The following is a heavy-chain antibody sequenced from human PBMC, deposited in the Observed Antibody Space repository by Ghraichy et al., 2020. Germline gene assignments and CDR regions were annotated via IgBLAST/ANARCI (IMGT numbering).Heavy chain of an antibody. CDR2: TYYRSKWYN. Sequence: SQTLSLTCVISGDSVSSNSAAWSWIRHSPSRGLEWLGRTYYRSKWYNEYSLTVKSRISINPDTSKNQFSLQLNSVTPEDTAVYYCARGSWSVAWFWGQGTLVTVSS. CDR1: GDSVSSNSAA. CDR3: ARGSWSVAWF. J-gene: IGHJ4*02. D-gene: IGHD3-3*01. V-gene: IGHV6-1*01.